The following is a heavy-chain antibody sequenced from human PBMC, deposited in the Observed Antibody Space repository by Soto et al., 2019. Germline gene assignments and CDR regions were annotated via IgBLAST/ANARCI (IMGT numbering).Heavy chain of an antibody. Sequence: GGSLRLSCAASGFTFSSYGMHWVRQAPGKGLEWVAVIWYDGSNKYYADSLKGGFTISRENSKNTLYLQMNSLSAEETADYYCARDRDNDFQFDYWGQGTLVTVSS. CDR2: IWYDGSNK. J-gene: IGHJ4*02. CDR1: GFTFSSYG. V-gene: IGHV3-33*01. D-gene: IGHD2-15*01. CDR3: ARDRDNDFQFDY.